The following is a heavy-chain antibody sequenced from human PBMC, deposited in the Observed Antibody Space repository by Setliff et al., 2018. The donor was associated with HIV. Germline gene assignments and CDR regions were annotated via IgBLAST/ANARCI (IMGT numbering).Heavy chain of an antibody. D-gene: IGHD1-26*01. CDR3: ARHRDGGTYPLDY. CDR1: AYSIRNGYY. CDR2: LYYDGNT. J-gene: IGHJ4*02. Sequence: KSSETLSLTCTVSAYSIRNGYYWGWIRQSPGKGLEWIGTLYYDGNTYYNPSLKSRVTMSVDTSKNQFSLNLNSVTAADTAVYYCARHRDGGTYPLDYWGQGTLVTVSS. V-gene: IGHV4-38-2*02.